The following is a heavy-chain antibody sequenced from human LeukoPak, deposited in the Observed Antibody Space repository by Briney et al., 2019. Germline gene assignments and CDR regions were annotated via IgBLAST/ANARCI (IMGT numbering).Heavy chain of an antibody. CDR2: MDTSGST. CDR1: GVSISSGRYD. Sequence: PSETLSLTCTVSGVSISSGRYDWGWLRQRDGKGLEWIGRMDTSGSTNYNPYEKRQFTIAVDTTKNRFSLKLSSVTGAATAVYYCARGTHYDILTGYLNWFDPWGQGTLVTVSS. CDR3: ARGTHYDILTGYLNWFDP. J-gene: IGHJ5*02. V-gene: IGHV4-61*02. D-gene: IGHD3-9*01.